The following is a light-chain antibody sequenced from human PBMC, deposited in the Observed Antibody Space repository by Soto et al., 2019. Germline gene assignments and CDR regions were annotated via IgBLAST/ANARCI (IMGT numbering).Light chain of an antibody. CDR1: QSISSSY. V-gene: IGKV3-20*01. J-gene: IGKJ2*01. Sequence: EIVLTQSPGTLSLSPGERATLSCRASQSISSSYLAWYQQQPGQAPRLLIYAASSRATGIPDTFSGSGSGTDFTLTISRLEPEDFAVYYCQQYGSSSYTFGQGTQLEIK. CDR2: AAS. CDR3: QQYGSSSYT.